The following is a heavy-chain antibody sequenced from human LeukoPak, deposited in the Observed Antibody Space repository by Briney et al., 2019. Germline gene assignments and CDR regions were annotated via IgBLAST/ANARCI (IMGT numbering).Heavy chain of an antibody. D-gene: IGHD3-3*01. CDR3: AKLVPSDDFWSGYLGWFDP. V-gene: IGHV3-23*01. CDR2: ISGSGGST. J-gene: IGHJ5*02. Sequence: GGSLRLSCAASGFTFSSYAMSWVRQAPGKGLEWVSAISGSGGSTYYADSVKGCFTISRDNSKNTLYLQMNSLRADDTAVYYCAKLVPSDDFWSGYLGWFDPWGQGTLVTVSS. CDR1: GFTFSSYA.